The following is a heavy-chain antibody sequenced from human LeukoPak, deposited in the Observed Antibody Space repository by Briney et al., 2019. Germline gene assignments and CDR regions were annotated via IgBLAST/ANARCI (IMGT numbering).Heavy chain of an antibody. J-gene: IGHJ4*02. Sequence: SETLSLTCTVSSGSISTSYWTWIRQPPGKGLEWIGEINHSGSTNYNPSLKSRVTISVDTSKNQFSLKLSSVTAADTAVYYCARGLYDFWSGYYRAPFDYWGQGTLVTVSS. CDR1: SGSISTSY. CDR2: INHSGST. D-gene: IGHD3-3*01. CDR3: ARGLYDFWSGYYRAPFDY. V-gene: IGHV4-34*01.